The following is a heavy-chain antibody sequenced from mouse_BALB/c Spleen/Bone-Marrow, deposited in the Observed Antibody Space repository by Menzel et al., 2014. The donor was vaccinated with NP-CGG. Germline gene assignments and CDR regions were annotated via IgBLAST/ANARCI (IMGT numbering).Heavy chain of an antibody. Sequence: EVQGVESGGGLIQPGGPLRLSCATSGFTFTDYYMSWVRQPPGKALEWLGFIRNKAKGYTTEYSASVKGRLTISRDNSQSIIYPQMNTLRAEDSATYYCARDISYGYYYWYFDVWGAGTTVTVSS. CDR2: IRNKAKGYTT. D-gene: IGHD1-1*01. CDR3: ARDISYGYYYWYFDV. V-gene: IGHV7-3*02. J-gene: IGHJ1*01. CDR1: GFTFTDYY.